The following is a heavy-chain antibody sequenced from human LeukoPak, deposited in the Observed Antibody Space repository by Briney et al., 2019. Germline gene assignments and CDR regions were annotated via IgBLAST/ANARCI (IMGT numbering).Heavy chain of an antibody. Sequence: GRSLRLSCAASGFTFSNFGMHWVRQAPGKGLEWVAVIWYGGSNKHYADSVQGRFTISRDNSKNTVDLQMNSLRAEDTAVYYCAREGVPGDYYGMDVWGQGTTVTVSS. J-gene: IGHJ6*02. CDR3: AREGVPGDYYGMDV. CDR1: GFTFSNFG. V-gene: IGHV3-33*01. D-gene: IGHD3-10*01. CDR2: IWYGGSNK.